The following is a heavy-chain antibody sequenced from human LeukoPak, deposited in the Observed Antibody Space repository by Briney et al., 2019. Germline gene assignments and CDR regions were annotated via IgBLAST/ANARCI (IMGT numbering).Heavy chain of an antibody. CDR3: ARVLYTSGLVYYYYMDV. CDR2: IRYDGSNK. J-gene: IGHJ6*03. D-gene: IGHD6-19*01. Sequence: GGSLRLSCAASGFTFSSYGMHWVRQAPGKGLEWVAFIRYDGSNKYYADSVKGRFTISRDNSKNTLYLQMNSLRAEDTAVYYCARVLYTSGLVYYYYMDVWGKGTTVTISS. V-gene: IGHV3-30*02. CDR1: GFTFSSYG.